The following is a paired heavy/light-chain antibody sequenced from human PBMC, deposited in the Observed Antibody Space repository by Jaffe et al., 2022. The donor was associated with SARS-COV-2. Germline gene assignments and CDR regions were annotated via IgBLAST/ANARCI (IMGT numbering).Heavy chain of an antibody. D-gene: IGHD7-27*01. J-gene: IGHJ4*02. Sequence: EVQLVESGGGLVQPGGSLRLSCAASGFTVSSNYMSWVRQAPGKGLEWVSVISSGGSAYYADSVKGRFTISRDNSKNTLFLQMNSLSAEDTALYYCARGGLGPFDYWGQGTLVAVSS. CDR1: GFTVSSNY. V-gene: IGHV3-66*02. CDR3: ARGGLGPFDY. CDR2: ISSGGSA.
Light chain of an antibody. CDR2: DKN. J-gene: IGLJ2*01. CDR3: NSRDSSGYHAL. Sequence: SSELTQDPAVSVALGQTVRITCQGDSLRRNYASWYQQKPGQAPILVIYDKNNRPSGIPDRFSGSSSGSTASLTITGAQAEDEADYYCNSRDSSGYHALFGGGTKLTVL. CDR1: SLRRNY. V-gene: IGLV3-19*01.